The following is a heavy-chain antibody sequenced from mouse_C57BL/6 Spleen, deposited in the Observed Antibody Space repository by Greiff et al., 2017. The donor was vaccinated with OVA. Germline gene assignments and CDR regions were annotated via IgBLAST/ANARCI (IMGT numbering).Heavy chain of an antibody. CDR3: TRRTKCAY. CDR1: GYTFTDYE. V-gene: IGHV1-15*01. J-gene: IGHJ3*01. Sequence: QVQLKQSGAELVRPGASVTLSCKASGYTFTDYEMHWVKQTPVHGLEWIGAIDPETGGTAYNQKFKGKAILTADKSSSTAYMELSSLTSEDSAVYYCTRRTKCAYWGQGTLVTVSA. D-gene: IGHD1-3*01. CDR2: IDPETGGT.